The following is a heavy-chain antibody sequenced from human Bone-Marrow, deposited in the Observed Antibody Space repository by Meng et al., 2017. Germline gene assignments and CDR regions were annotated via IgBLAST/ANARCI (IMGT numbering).Heavy chain of an antibody. Sequence: QVQRQGSGPGLVKPSVTLSLTCAVSGGSISSPNWWSWVRQPPGRGLEWIGEIYHSGSTTYNPSLLSRVTISVDKSKNQFSLKLSSVTAADTAIYYCARVIYRPSGHNYFDPWGQGTLVTVSS. J-gene: IGHJ5*02. V-gene: IGHV4-4*02. CDR2: IYHSGST. CDR3: ARVIYRPSGHNYFDP. CDR1: GGSISSPNW. D-gene: IGHD1-26*01.